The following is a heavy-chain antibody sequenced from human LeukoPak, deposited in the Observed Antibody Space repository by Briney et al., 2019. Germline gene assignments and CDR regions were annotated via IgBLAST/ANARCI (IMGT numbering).Heavy chain of an antibody. Sequence: SETLSLTCTVSGGSLSSYYWSWIRQPPGKGLEWIGYIYYSGSTNYNPSLKSRVTISVDTSKNQFSLKLSSVTAADTAVYYCARAFCGGDCSFDYWGQGTLVTVSS. D-gene: IGHD2-21*02. CDR1: GGSLSSYY. V-gene: IGHV4-59*08. J-gene: IGHJ4*02. CDR3: ARAFCGGDCSFDY. CDR2: IYYSGST.